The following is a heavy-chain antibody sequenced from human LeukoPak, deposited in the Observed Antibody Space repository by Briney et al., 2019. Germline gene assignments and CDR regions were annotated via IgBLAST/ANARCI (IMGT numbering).Heavy chain of an antibody. CDR3: ARHENYYYYMDV. CDR2: IYYSGST. J-gene: IGHJ6*03. Sequence: SETLSLTCTVSGGSISSSSYYWGWIRQPPGKGLEWIGSIYYSGSTYYNPSLKSRVTISVDTSKNQFSLNLTSVTAADTAVYYCARHENYYYYMDVWGKGTTVTISS. CDR1: GGSISSSSYY. V-gene: IGHV4-39*01.